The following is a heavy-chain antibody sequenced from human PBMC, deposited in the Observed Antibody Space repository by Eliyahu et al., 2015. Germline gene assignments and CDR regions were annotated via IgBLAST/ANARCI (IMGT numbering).Heavy chain of an antibody. J-gene: IGHJ4*02. D-gene: IGHD5-12*01. CDR2: ISYDGSNK. CDR1: GFTFSSYG. CDR3: ARDTYPFPVATDPIPFDY. V-gene: IGHV3-30*03. Sequence: GFTFSSYGMHWVRQAPGKGLEWVAVISYDGSNKYYADSVKGRFTISRDNSKNTLYLQMNSLRAEDTAVYYCARDTYPFPVATDPIPFDYWAQGTLVTVSS.